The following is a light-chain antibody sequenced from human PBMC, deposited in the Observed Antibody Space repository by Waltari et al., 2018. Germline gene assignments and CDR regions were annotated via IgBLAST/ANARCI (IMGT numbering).Light chain of an antibody. CDR2: AAT. V-gene: IGKV1-39*01. CDR1: QSISTY. CDR3: QQGYSSPPYT. J-gene: IGKJ2*01. Sequence: DIQMTQSPSTLSASVGDRVTITCRASQSISTYLNWYKQKPGKAPSLLIFAATSLQSGVPSMFIGSVSGTEFTLTINNLQPEDFATYYCQQGYSSPPYTFGQGTKLLI.